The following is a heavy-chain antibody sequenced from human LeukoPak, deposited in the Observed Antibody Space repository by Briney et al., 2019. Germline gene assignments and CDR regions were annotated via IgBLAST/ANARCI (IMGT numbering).Heavy chain of an antibody. Sequence: ASVKVSCKASGYTFTSYAMNWVRQAPGQGLEWMGWINTNTGNPTYAQGFTGRFVFSLDTSVSTAYLQISSLKAEDTAVYYCAREGMVRGANWFDPWGQGTLVTVSS. CDR1: GYTFTSYA. CDR2: INTNTGNP. D-gene: IGHD3-10*01. CDR3: AREGMVRGANWFDP. V-gene: IGHV7-4-1*02. J-gene: IGHJ5*02.